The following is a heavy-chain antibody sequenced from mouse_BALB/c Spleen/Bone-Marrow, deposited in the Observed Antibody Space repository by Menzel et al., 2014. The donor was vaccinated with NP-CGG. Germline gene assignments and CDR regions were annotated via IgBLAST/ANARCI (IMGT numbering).Heavy chain of an antibody. CDR3: ARKYGDY. CDR1: GYPFSSYW. J-gene: IGHJ2*01. CDR2: IYPGDGET. Sequence: QVQLQQPGAELVRPGSSVKISCKASGYPFSSYWMNWVKQRPGQGLKWIGQIYPGDGETNYNGKFKGNATLTADKSSSTAYMQLISLTSEDSAVYFCARKYGDYWGQGTTLTVSS. V-gene: IGHV1-80*01. D-gene: IGHD2-10*02.